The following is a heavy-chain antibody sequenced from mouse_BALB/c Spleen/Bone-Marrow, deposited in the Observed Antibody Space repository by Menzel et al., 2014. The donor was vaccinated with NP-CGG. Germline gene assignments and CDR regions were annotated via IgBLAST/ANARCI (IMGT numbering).Heavy chain of an antibody. D-gene: IGHD2-3*01. V-gene: IGHV4-1*02. CDR3: ARLGYYGWFAY. J-gene: IGHJ3*01. CDR1: GFDFSRYW. Sequence: EVHLVESGGGLVQPGGSLNLACVASGFDFSRYWMSWVRQAPGKGLEWIGEINPGSNTINYTPSLKDKFIISRDNAKNTLYLQMSKVRSEDTALYYCARLGYYGWFAYWGQGTLVTVSA. CDR2: INPGSNTI.